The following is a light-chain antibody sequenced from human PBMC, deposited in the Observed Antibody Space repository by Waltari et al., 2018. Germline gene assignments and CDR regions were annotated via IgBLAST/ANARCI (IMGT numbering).Light chain of an antibody. V-gene: IGKV4-1*01. CDR2: WAS. J-gene: IGKJ1*01. Sequence: DIVMTQSPDSLAVSLGERATIHCKSSQSVLYSSNNNNYLAWYRQKPGQPPKLLFYWASTRASGVPDRFSGSGSGTDFTLTISSLQAEDVAVYYCQQYSSSPWTFGQGTKLE. CDR3: QQYSSSPWT. CDR1: QSVLYSSNNNNY.